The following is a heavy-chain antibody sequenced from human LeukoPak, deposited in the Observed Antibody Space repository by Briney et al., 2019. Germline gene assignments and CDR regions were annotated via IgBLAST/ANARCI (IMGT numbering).Heavy chain of an antibody. CDR1: GFTFSNAW. CDR2: IRSKANSYAT. Sequence: GGSLRLSCAASGFTFSNAWMSWVRQAPGKGLEWVGRIRSKANSYATAYAASVKGRFTISRDDSKNTAYLQMNSLKTEDTAVYYCNLRYTAADYWGQGTLVTVSS. J-gene: IGHJ4*02. V-gene: IGHV3-73*01. D-gene: IGHD5-18*01. CDR3: NLRYTAADY.